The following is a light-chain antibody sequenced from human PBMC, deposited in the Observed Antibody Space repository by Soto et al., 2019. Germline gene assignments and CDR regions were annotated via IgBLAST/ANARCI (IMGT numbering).Light chain of an antibody. CDR3: MQGTHWPPT. V-gene: IGKV2-30*01. Sequence: DVVMTQSPLSLPVTLGQPASISCRSSQSLVYSDGNTYLNWFQQRPGQSPRRLIYKVSNRDSGVPDRFSGSESGTDFILRISRVEAEDVGVYYCMQGTHWPPTFVQWTKVEIK. CDR1: QSLVYSDGNTY. J-gene: IGKJ1*01. CDR2: KVS.